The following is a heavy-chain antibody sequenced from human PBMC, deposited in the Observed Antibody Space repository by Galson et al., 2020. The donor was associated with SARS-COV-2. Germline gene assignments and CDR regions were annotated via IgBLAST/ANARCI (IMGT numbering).Heavy chain of an antibody. V-gene: IGHV3-53*01. Sequence: GESLKISCAASGFTVSSNYMSWVRQAPGKGLEWVSVIYSGGSTYYADSVKGRFTISRDNSKNTLYVQMNSLRAEDTAVYYCARGGCSSTSCYWYFDLWGRGTLVTVSS. CDR2: IYSGGST. D-gene: IGHD2-2*01. CDR1: GFTVSSNY. CDR3: ARGGCSSTSCYWYFDL. J-gene: IGHJ2*01.